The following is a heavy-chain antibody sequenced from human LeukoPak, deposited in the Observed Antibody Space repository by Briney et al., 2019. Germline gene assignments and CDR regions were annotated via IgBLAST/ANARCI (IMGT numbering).Heavy chain of an antibody. Sequence: GSLRLSCAASGFTVSSNYMSWVRQAPGKGLEWVSVIYSGGSTYYADSVKGRFTISRDNSKNTLYLQMNSLRAEDTAVYYCARSPGRIQLWTYYFDYWGQGTLVTVSS. CDR3: ARSPGRIQLWTYYFDY. J-gene: IGHJ4*02. CDR1: GFTVSSNY. V-gene: IGHV3-53*01. CDR2: IYSGGST. D-gene: IGHD5-18*01.